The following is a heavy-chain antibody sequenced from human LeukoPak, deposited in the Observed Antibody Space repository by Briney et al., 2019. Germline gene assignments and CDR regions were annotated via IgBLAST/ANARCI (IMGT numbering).Heavy chain of an antibody. V-gene: IGHV1-58*02. J-gene: IGHJ4*02. CDR1: GFTFTRSA. D-gene: IGHD3-22*01. CDR2: IVVGSGNT. CDR3: AADYYDSSGYYSH. Sequence: PLKVSCKASGFTFTRSAMQWVRQARCQSLEWIGWIVVGSGNTNYAQKFQERVTITRDMSTSTAYMELSSLRSEDTAVYYCAADYYDSSGYYSHWGQGTLVTVSS.